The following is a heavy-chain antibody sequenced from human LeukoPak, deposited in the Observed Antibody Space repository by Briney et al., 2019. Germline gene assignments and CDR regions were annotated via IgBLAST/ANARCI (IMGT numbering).Heavy chain of an antibody. CDR3: ARALSITVTSGGDY. J-gene: IGHJ4*02. CDR2: ISGYNGNT. CDR1: GYSFKNYG. D-gene: IGHD6-19*01. V-gene: IGHV1-18*01. Sequence: ASVKVSCKASGYSFKNYGITWARQAPGQGLEYMGWISGYNGNTNYAQKLQGRVTMTTDTSTSTAYMELRSLRSDDTAVYYCARALSITVTSGGDYWGQGTLVTVSS.